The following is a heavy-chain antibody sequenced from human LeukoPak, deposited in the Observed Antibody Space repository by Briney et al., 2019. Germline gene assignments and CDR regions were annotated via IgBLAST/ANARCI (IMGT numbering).Heavy chain of an antibody. CDR3: GKKRLREWGDYDY. CDR2: IYYSGST. V-gene: IGHV4-59*12. Sequence: PSETLSLTCTVSGGSISSYYWSWIRQPPGKGLEWIGYIYYSGSTNYNPSLKSRVTISVDTSKNQFSLKLSSVTAADTAVYYWGKKRLREWGDYDYWGQGTLVTVSS. J-gene: IGHJ4*02. D-gene: IGHD3-16*01. CDR1: GGSISSYY.